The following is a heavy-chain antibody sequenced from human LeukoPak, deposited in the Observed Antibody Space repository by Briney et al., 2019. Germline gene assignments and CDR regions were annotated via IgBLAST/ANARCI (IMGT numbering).Heavy chain of an antibody. D-gene: IGHD4-17*01. CDR3: ARYYGDDYYYYYMDV. CDR1: GFTFSSYE. Sequence: SGGSLRLSCAASGFTFSSYEMNWVRQAPGKGLEWVSYISSSGSTIYYADSVKGRFTISRDNAKNSLYLQMNSLRAEDTAVYYCARYYGDDYYYYYMDVWGKGTTVTVSS. J-gene: IGHJ6*03. V-gene: IGHV3-48*03. CDR2: ISSSGSTI.